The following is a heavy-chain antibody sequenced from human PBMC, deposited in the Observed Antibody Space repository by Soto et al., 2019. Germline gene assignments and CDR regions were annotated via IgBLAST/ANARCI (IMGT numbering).Heavy chain of an antibody. CDR2: IRSKANSYAT. Sequence: PGGSLRLSCAASGFTFSGSAMHWVRQASGKGLEWVGRIRSKANSYATAYAASVKGRFTISRDDSKNTAYLQMNSLRAEDTAVYYCARSSITMIVEYGMDVWGQGTTVTVSS. D-gene: IGHD3-22*01. CDR1: GFTFSGSA. CDR3: ARSSITMIVEYGMDV. J-gene: IGHJ6*02. V-gene: IGHV3-73*01.